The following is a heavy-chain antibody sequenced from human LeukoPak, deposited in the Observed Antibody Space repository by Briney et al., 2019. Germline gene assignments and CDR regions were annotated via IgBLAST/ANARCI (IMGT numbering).Heavy chain of an antibody. CDR2: IYTSGST. CDR3: ARDHTDSFDY. J-gene: IGHJ4*02. Sequence: PSETLSLTCAVYGGSFSGYYWSWIRQPAGKGLEWIGRIYTSGSTNYNPSLKSRVTISVDTSKNQFSLKLSSVTAADTAVYYCARDHTDSFDYWGQGTLVTVSS. V-gene: IGHV4-4*07. CDR1: GGSFSGYY. D-gene: IGHD3-22*01.